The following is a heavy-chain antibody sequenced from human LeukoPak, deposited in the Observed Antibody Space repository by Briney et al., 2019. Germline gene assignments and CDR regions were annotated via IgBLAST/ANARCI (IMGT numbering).Heavy chain of an antibody. CDR3: ARESSTAILGYFDY. CDR2: IYYSGST. J-gene: IGHJ4*02. D-gene: IGHD2-21*02. V-gene: IGHV4-59*01. Sequence: PSETLSLTCSVSGGSISSYYWNWIRQPPGKGLEWIGYIYYSGSTNYNPSLKSRVTMSVDTSKNQFSLKLSSVTAADTAVYYCARESSTAILGYFDYWGQGILVTVSS. CDR1: GGSISSYY.